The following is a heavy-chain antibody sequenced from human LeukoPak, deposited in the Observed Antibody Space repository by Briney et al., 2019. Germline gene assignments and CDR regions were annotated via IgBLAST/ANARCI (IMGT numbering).Heavy chain of an antibody. D-gene: IGHD1-1*01. CDR3: ARWNEGLDY. J-gene: IGHJ4*02. Sequence: PSETLSPTCTVARGSINYFYWSWIRQPPGKGLGFTAHIYYTGATDYNRSLQSRVSISVDTAKNQLSLRLNSVTAADTAVYYCARWNEGLDYWGQGTLVTVSS. CDR2: IYYTGAT. CDR1: RGSINYFY. V-gene: IGHV4-59*08.